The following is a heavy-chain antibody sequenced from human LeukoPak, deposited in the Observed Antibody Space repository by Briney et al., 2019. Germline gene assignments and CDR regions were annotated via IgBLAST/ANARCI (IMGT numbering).Heavy chain of an antibody. CDR2: ISAYNGNT. V-gene: IGHV1-18*03. CDR3: ARDYYDSSHYYYYYGMDV. D-gene: IGHD3-22*01. Sequence: ASVKVSCKASGYTFTSYGISWVRQAPGQGLEWMGWISAYNGNTNYAQKLQGRVTMTTDTSTSTAYMELRSLRSDDMAVYYCARDYYDSSHYYYYYGMDVWGQGTTVTVSS. CDR1: GYTFTSYG. J-gene: IGHJ6*02.